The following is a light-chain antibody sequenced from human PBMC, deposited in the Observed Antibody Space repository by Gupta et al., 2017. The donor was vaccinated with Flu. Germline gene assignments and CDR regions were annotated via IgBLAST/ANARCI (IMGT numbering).Light chain of an antibody. V-gene: IGLV2-11*03. J-gene: IGLJ2*01. CDR3: YSYVGSYRV. CDR2: DVS. Sequence: QSVTISCTGTSSDGGGHNYGSWYQQHPGKAPKLMVYDVSKRPSGVSGRFSGSKSGNTASLTISGLQADDEADYYCYSYVGSYRVFGGGTKLTVL. CDR1: SSDGGGHNY.